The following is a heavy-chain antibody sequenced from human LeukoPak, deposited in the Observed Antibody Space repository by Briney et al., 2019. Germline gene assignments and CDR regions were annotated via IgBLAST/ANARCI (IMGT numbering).Heavy chain of an antibody. CDR2: ISYDGSNK. J-gene: IGHJ4*02. CDR1: GFTFSSYG. D-gene: IGHD5-18*01. CDR3: ARGATSEDTAIVTGY. Sequence: PGRSLRLSCAASGFTFSSYGMHWVRQAPGKGLEWVAVISYDGSNKYYADSVKGRFTISRDNSKNTLYLQMNSLRAEDTAVYHCARGATSEDTAIVTGYWGQGTLVTVSS. V-gene: IGHV3-30*03.